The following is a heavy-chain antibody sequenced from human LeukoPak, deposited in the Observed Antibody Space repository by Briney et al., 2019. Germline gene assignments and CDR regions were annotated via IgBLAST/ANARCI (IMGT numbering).Heavy chain of an antibody. CDR2: ISGDGGST. V-gene: IGHV3-43*02. J-gene: IGHJ4*02. D-gene: IGHD6-13*01. Sequence: PGGSLRLSCAASGFTSDDYAMHWVRHAPGKGLEWVSLISGDGGSTYYADSVKGRFTISRDNSKNSLYLQMNSLRTEDTALYYCAKDKEAFIAAAGEIFDYWGQGTLVTVSS. CDR1: GFTSDDYA. CDR3: AKDKEAFIAAAGEIFDY.